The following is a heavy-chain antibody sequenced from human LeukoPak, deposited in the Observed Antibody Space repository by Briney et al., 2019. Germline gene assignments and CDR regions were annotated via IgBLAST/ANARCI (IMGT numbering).Heavy chain of an antibody. D-gene: IGHD2-21*02. V-gene: IGHV3-49*04. CDR3: SNSYCGGDCYSGGYFDY. J-gene: IGHJ4*02. CDR2: IRSKAYGGTT. Sequence: TGGSLRLSCTGSGFTFGDYGMSWVRQAPGKGLEWVGFIRSKAYGGTTEYAASVKVRFTISRDDSKSIAYLQMNSLKTEDTAVYYCSNSYCGGDCYSGGYFDYWGQGTLVTVSS. CDR1: GFTFGDYG.